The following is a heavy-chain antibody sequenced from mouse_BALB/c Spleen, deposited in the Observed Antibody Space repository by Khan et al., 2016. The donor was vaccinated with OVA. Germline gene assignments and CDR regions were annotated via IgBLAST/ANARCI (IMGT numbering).Heavy chain of an antibody. Sequence: VQLQESGAELARPGASVKLSCKASGYTFTDYYINWVKQRTGQGLEWIGEISPGSGDTYYNERLKGKATLTADTSSSTAYMQLSSLPSEASAVYFCARRNYFGYTFAYWGQVTRVTVSA. D-gene: IGHD1-2*01. V-gene: IGHV1-77*01. CDR2: ISPGSGDT. CDR3: ARRNYFGYTFAY. CDR1: GYTFTDYY. J-gene: IGHJ3*01.